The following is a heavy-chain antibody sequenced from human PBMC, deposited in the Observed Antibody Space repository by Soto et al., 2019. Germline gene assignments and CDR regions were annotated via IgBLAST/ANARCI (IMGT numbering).Heavy chain of an antibody. CDR1: GGTFSSYA. CDR2: IIPIFGTA. Sequence: QVQLVQSGAEVKKPGSSVKVSCKASGGTFSSYAISWVRQAPGQGLEWMGGIIPIFGTANYAQKFQGRVTITADESTSTAYMELSSLRSEDTAVYYCAREPLIAVASHYYYYGMDVWGQGTTVTVSS. D-gene: IGHD6-19*01. V-gene: IGHV1-69*01. J-gene: IGHJ6*02. CDR3: AREPLIAVASHYYYYGMDV.